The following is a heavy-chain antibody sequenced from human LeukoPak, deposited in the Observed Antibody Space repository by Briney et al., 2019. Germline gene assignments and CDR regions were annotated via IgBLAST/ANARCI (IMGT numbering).Heavy chain of an antibody. CDR2: IYFGGTT. CDR3: ARTMEGMLYYYMDV. J-gene: IGHJ6*03. V-gene: IGHV4-39*01. CDR1: GGSFSSSSYY. Sequence: SETLSLTCTVSGGSFSSSSYYWGWIRQPPGKGLEWIGSIYFGGTTYYNPSLKSRVTISVDTSKNQFSLKLSSETAADTAVYYCARTMEGMLYYYMDVWGKGTTVTVSS. D-gene: IGHD2-8*01.